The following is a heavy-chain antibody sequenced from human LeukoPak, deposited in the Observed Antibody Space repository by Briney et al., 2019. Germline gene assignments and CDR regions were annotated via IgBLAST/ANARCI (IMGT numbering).Heavy chain of an antibody. D-gene: IGHD3-22*01. CDR1: GGSISSYY. J-gene: IGHJ4*02. CDR3: ARGTLDSSGYYRGDYFDY. V-gene: IGHV4-59*01. Sequence: SETLSLTCTVSGGSISSYYWSWIRRPPGKGLEWIGYIYYSGSTNYNPSLKSRVTISVDTSKNQFSLKLSSVTAADTAVYYCARGTLDSSGYYRGDYFDYWGQGTLVTVSS. CDR2: IYYSGST.